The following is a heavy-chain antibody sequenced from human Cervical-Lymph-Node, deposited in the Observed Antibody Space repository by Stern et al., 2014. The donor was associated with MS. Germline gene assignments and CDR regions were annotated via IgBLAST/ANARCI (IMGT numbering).Heavy chain of an antibody. CDR3: ARVGTLLEWFLPLDY. D-gene: IGHD3-3*01. CDR1: GYTFTSYG. V-gene: IGHV1-18*04. Sequence: QMVEYGAEVTQPGASVKVSCKASGYTFTSYGICWVRQVPGQGLAWMGWVRDYHGHTNSAHTLQGRVTMTTDTSTSTGYLVMRILISDDTAVYYCARVGTLLEWFLPLDYWGQGTLVTVSS. CDR2: VRDYHGHT. J-gene: IGHJ4*02.